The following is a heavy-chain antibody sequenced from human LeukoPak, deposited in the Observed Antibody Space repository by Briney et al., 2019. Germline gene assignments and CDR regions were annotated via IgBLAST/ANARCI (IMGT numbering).Heavy chain of an antibody. CDR3: ARDTTMAQRDFDY. J-gene: IGHJ4*02. CDR1: GFTFSSYS. CDR2: ISGGSTYT. V-gene: IGHV3-21*01. Sequence: GGSLRLSCAASGFTFSSYSMNWVRQAPGKGLEWVSSISGGSTYTYYADSVKGRFTISRDNAKNSLYLQMNSLRAEDTAVYYCARDTTMAQRDFDYWGQGALVTVSS. D-gene: IGHD5-18*01.